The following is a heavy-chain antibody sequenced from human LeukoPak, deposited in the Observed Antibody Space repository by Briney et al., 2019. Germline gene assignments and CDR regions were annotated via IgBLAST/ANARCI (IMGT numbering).Heavy chain of an antibody. V-gene: IGHV1-69*13. Sequence: ASVKVSCKASGGTFSSYAISWVRQAPGQGLEWMGGIIPIFGTANYAQKFQGRVTITAGESTSTAYMELSSLRSEDTAVYYCARGPEEARVAWGQGTLVTVSS. CDR2: IIPIFGTA. D-gene: IGHD3-3*01. CDR1: GGTFSSYA. CDR3: ARGPEEARVA. J-gene: IGHJ4*02.